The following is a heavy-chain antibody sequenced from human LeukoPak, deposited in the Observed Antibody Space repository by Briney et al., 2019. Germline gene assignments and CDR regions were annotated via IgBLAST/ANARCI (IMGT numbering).Heavy chain of an antibody. CDR1: GYTFTGYY. J-gene: IGHJ4*02. CDR2: INPNSGGT. CDR3: AREGNCSSTSCLLDY. V-gene: IGHV1-2*04. Sequence: ASVKVSCKASGYTFTGYYMHWVRQAPGQGLEWMGWINPNSGGTNYAQKFQGWVTMTRDTSISTAYMELSRLRSDDTAVYYCAREGNCSSTSCLLDYWGQGTLVTVSS. D-gene: IGHD2-2*01.